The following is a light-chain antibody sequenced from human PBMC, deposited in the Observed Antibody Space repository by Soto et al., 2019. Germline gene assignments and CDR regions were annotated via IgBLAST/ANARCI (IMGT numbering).Light chain of an antibody. CDR2: AAS. Sequence: DIQMTQSPSSLSASVGDRVTITCRASQDISNFLAWFQQKPGKAPKSLISAASSLQSGVPSKFSGSGSGTDFTLTINSLQPDDSATYYCQQYMRYTVTFGQGTRLEIK. J-gene: IGKJ5*01. V-gene: IGKV1-16*02. CDR1: QDISNF. CDR3: QQYMRYTVT.